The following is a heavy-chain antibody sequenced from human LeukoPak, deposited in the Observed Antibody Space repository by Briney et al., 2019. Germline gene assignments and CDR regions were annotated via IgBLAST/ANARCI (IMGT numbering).Heavy chain of an antibody. V-gene: IGHV1-69*04. CDR3: ARADTATYVDY. Sequence: ASVKVSCKASGGTFSSYAISWVRQAPGQGLEWMGRIIPILGIANYAQKFQGRVTITADKSTSTAYMELSSLRSEDTAVYYCARADTATYVDYWGQGTLATVSS. CDR2: IIPILGIA. CDR1: GGTFSSYA. J-gene: IGHJ4*02. D-gene: IGHD5-18*01.